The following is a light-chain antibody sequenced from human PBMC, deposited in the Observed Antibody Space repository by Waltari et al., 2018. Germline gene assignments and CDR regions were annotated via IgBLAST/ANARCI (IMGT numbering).Light chain of an antibody. CDR2: SSN. CDR3: AAWDDSLNGHV. Sequence: QSVLTQPPSASGTPGQRVTISCSGSTSNIGDNTVSWYQQVPGMAPKLLIYSSNQRPSGVPDRFSGSRSGTSASLAISGLQSADEADYYCAAWDDSLNGHVFGSGTKVTVL. V-gene: IGLV1-44*01. CDR1: TSNIGDNT. J-gene: IGLJ6*01.